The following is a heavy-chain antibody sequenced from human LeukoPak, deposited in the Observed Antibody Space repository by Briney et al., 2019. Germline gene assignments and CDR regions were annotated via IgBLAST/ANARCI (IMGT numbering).Heavy chain of an antibody. CDR3: ARVNWNYSADY. CDR1: GGSFSGYY. V-gene: IGHV4-34*01. Sequence: SETLSLTCAVYGGSFSGYYWSWIRQPPGKGLEWVGEINHSGSTNYNPSLKSRVTISVDTSKNQFSLKLSSVTAADTAVYYCARVNWNYSADYWGQGTLVTVSS. CDR2: INHSGST. D-gene: IGHD1-7*01. J-gene: IGHJ4*02.